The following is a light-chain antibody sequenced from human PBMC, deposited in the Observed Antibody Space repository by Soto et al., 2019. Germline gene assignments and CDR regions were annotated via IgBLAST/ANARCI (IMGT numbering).Light chain of an antibody. CDR1: QSVSSNS. J-gene: IGKJ3*01. V-gene: IGKV3-20*01. CDR3: QQCGGSPQWLT. Sequence: EIVLTQSPGTLSLSPGERATLSCRASQSVSSNSIAWYQQKPGQAPRLLIYGTSSRATGITGRFSGSGSGTDFTLTISRLEPEDFAVYYCQQCGGSPQWLTFGPGTKLEIK. CDR2: GTS.